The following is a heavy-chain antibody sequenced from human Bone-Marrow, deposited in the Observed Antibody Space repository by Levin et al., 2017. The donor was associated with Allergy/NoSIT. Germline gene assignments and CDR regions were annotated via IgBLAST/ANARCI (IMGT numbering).Heavy chain of an antibody. CDR3: TGTSSKDY. J-gene: IGHJ4*02. V-gene: IGHV3-53*01. CDR1: GFTIHNNY. Sequence: GGSLRLSCTASGFTIHNNYMSWVRQAPGRGLEWVSLIYSGGKTYYSDSVRGRFTISRDNSRLYLQRNNLRAEDTAIYYCTGTSSKDYWGQGTLVTVSS. CDR2: IYSGGKT.